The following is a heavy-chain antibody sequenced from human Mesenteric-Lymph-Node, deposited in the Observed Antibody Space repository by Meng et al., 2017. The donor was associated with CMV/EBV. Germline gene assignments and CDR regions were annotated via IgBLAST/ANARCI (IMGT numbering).Heavy chain of an antibody. D-gene: IGHD3-10*01. V-gene: IGHV4-39*01. J-gene: IGHJ6*02. CDR3: ARTLKVRYYYYYAMDV. CDR2: IYYSGNT. CDR1: DGSIGSSSYY. Sequence: SKTLSLTCIVSDGSIGSSSYYWGWIRQPPGKGLEWIGSIYYSGNTNYNPSLRSRVTISVDTSKNQFSLKLSSVTAADTAVYYCARTLKVRYYYYYAMDVWGPATTVTVSS.